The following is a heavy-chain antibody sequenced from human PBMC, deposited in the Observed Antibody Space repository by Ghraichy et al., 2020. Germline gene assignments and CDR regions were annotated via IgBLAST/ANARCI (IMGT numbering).Heavy chain of an antibody. J-gene: IGHJ4*02. CDR1: GFTFASYG. CDR2: IYGGGETT. Sequence: GESLNISCATSGFTFASYGMSWVRQAPGKGLEWVSAIYGGGETTFSADSVKGRFTISRDNSKNTLYLQMNSLRAEDTTIYYRVKDRTYYESVPGDFWGQGTLVTVSS. CDR3: VKDRTYYESVPGDF. D-gene: IGHD1-26*01. V-gene: IGHV3-23*01.